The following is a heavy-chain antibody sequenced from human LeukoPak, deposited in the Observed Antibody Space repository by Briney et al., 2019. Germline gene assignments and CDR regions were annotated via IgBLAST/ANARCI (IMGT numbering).Heavy chain of an antibody. V-gene: IGHV1-69*06. CDR2: IIPLFGTT. J-gene: IGHJ4*02. CDR3: ARDGGGDWDY. D-gene: IGHD2-21*02. CDR1: GGTFSSYT. Sequence: EASVKVSCKPSGGTFSSYTVSWVRQAPGQGLEWMGGIIPLFGTTNYAQRFQGRVTITADKSTSSSYMELTSLTSEDTAVYYCARDGGGDWDYWGQGTLVTVSS.